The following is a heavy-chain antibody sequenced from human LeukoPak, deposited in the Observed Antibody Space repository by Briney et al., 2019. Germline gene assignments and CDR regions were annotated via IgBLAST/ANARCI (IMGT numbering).Heavy chain of an antibody. Sequence: GGSLRLSCAASGFTFSSYGMSWVRQAPGKGLEWVSAISGSGGSTYYADSVKGRFIISRDNSKNTLYLQMNSLRAEDTAVYYCANDGAYYDSSTDAFDIWGQGTMVTVSS. CDR2: ISGSGGST. J-gene: IGHJ3*02. CDR1: GFTFSSYG. CDR3: ANDGAYYDSSTDAFDI. D-gene: IGHD3-22*01. V-gene: IGHV3-23*01.